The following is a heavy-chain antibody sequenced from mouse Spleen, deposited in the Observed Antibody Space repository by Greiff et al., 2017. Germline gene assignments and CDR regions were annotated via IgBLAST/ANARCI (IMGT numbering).Heavy chain of an antibody. CDR3: ARPLNYYGSSWAMDY. V-gene: IGHV5-17*01. Sequence: EVHLVESGGGLVKPGGSLKLSCAASGFTFSDYGMHWVRQAPEKGLEWVAYISSGSSTIYYADTVKGRFTISRDNAKNTLFLQMTSLRSEDTAMYYCARPLNYYGSSWAMDYWGQGTSVTVSS. CDR1: GFTFSDYG. J-gene: IGHJ4*01. CDR2: ISSGSSTI. D-gene: IGHD1-1*01.